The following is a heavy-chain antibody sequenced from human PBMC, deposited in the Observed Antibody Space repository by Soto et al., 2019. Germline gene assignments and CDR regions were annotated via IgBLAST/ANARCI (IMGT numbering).Heavy chain of an antibody. D-gene: IGHD2-15*01. J-gene: IGHJ4*02. Sequence: ASETLSLTCDVSVEPMTGGYYWGWIRQSPGKGLEWIGSIYYGGTTYYNPSLRSRLAISIDTSKNQFSLRLTSVTAADTALYFCARGWHYFDFWGRGTLVTVSS. CDR1: VEPMTGGYY. CDR2: IYYGGTT. V-gene: IGHV4-38-2*01. CDR3: ARGWHYFDF.